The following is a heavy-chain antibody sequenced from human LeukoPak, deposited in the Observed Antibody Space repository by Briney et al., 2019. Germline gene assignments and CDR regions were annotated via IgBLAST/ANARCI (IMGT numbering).Heavy chain of an antibody. CDR3: ARGAESYSSGWYDFDY. Sequence: ASVKVSCKASGYSFTGYQMHWVRQAPGQGLEWMGIIKPSGGSTSYAQKSQGRVTMTRDTSTSTVYMELSSLRSEDTAVYYCARGAESYSSGWYDFDYWGQGTLVTVSS. CDR1: GYSFTGYQ. D-gene: IGHD6-19*01. J-gene: IGHJ4*02. CDR2: IKPSGGST. V-gene: IGHV1-46*01.